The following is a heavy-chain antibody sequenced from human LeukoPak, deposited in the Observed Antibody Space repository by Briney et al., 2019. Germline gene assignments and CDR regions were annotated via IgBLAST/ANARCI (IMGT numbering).Heavy chain of an antibody. V-gene: IGHV3-23*01. CDR3: AKDRHWSGSKTIDY. CDR1: EFIFSGYA. CDR2: ISGSGDNT. Sequence: QPGGSLRLPCAASEFIFSGYAMTWVRQAPGKGLEWVSAISGSGDNTYYADSVKGRFTISRDNSKNTLYLQMNSLRAEDTAVYYCAKDRHWSGSKTIDYWGQGTLVTVSS. D-gene: IGHD3-3*01. J-gene: IGHJ4*02.